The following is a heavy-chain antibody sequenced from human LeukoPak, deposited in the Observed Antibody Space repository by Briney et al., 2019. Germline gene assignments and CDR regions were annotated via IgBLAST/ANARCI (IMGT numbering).Heavy chain of an antibody. CDR3: TRVDVSVAGTAYFDY. V-gene: IGHV3-49*04. J-gene: IGHJ4*02. CDR2: IRSKAYGGTT. CDR1: GFTFGDYA. D-gene: IGHD6-19*01. Sequence: GGSLRLSCTASGFTFGDYAMSWVRQAPGKGLEWVGFIRSKAYGGTTEYAAFVKGRFTISRDDSKSIAYLQMNSLKTEDTAVYYCTRVDVSVAGTAYFDYWGQGTLVTVSS.